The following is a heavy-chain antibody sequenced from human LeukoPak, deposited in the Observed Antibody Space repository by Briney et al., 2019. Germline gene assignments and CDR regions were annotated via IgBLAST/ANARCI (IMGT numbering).Heavy chain of an antibody. Sequence: SETQSLTCAVYGGSFSGYYWSWIRQPPGKGLEWIGEINHSGSTNYNPSLKSRVTISVDTSKNQFSLKLSSVTAADTAVYYCARVTMVRGVMSWGQGTLDSV. D-gene: IGHD3-10*01. CDR2: INHSGST. V-gene: IGHV4-34*01. CDR1: GGSFSGYY. J-gene: IGHJ4*02. CDR3: ARVTMVRGVMS.